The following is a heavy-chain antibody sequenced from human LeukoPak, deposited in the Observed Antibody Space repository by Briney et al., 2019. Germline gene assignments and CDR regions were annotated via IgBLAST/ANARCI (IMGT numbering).Heavy chain of an antibody. CDR3: AHAYGDTDY. D-gene: IGHD4-17*01. V-gene: IGHV3-7*01. Sequence: GGSLRLSCAASGFNFSDYFLTWVRQAPGKGLEWVANINQDGNEKNYVDSLEGRFTISRDNAKRSLYLQMNSLRAEDTAVYYCAHAYGDTDYWGQGTLVTVSS. CDR2: INQDGNEK. CDR1: GFNFSDYF. J-gene: IGHJ4*02.